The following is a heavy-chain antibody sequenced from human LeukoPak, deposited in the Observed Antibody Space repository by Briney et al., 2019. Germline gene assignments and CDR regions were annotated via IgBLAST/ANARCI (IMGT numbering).Heavy chain of an antibody. Sequence: PQTLSLTSVVSGGSTSSSNWWSWVRQPPGKGLEWIGELYHSGRTNYNTSLKSRATISVGKSKKQFSLKLSSVTAADTAVYYCASELYYYYRMDVWGQGTTVTVSS. CDR3: ASELYYYYRMDV. D-gene: IGHD1-7*01. J-gene: IGHJ6*02. CDR1: GGSTSSSNW. CDR2: LYHSGRT. V-gene: IGHV4-4*03.